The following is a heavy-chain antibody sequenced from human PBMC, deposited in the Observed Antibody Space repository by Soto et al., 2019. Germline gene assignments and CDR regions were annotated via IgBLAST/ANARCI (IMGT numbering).Heavy chain of an antibody. D-gene: IGHD5-18*01. CDR3: ARTSMQSRGYSYGHGGMDV. CDR1: GYSFTSYL. CDR2: IDPSDSYT. Sequence: GESLKISCKGSGYSFTSYLIDWVRQMPGKGLEWMGRIDPSDSYTSYSPSFQGHVTISADKSISTAYLQWSSLKASDTAMYYCARTSMQSRGYSYGHGGMDVWGQGTTVTVSS. J-gene: IGHJ6*02. V-gene: IGHV5-10-1*01.